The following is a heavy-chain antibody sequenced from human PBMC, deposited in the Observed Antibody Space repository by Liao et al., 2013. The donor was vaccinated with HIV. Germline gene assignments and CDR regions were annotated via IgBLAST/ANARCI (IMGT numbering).Heavy chain of an antibody. CDR1: GGSFSGYY. D-gene: IGHD5-18*01. Sequence: QVQLQQWGAGLLKPSETLSLTCAVYGGSFSGYYWSWIRQSPGKGLEWIGEINHSGSTNYNPSLKSRVTISVDTSKNQFSLKLSSVTAADTAVYYCARGYSYGWPEYYFDYWGQGTLVTVSS. CDR2: INHSGST. V-gene: IGHV4-34*01. CDR3: ARGYSYGWPEYYFDY. J-gene: IGHJ4*02.